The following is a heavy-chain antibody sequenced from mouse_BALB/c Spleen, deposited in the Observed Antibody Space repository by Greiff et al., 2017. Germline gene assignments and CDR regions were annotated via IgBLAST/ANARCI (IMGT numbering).Heavy chain of an antibody. J-gene: IGHJ4*01. CDR1: GFTFSSFG. Sequence: EVKLVESGGGLVQPGGSRKLSCAASGFTFSSFGMHWVRQAPEKGLEWVAYIRSGSSTIYYADTVKGRFTISRDNPKNTLFLQMTSLRSEDTAMYYCARSTGSMDYWGQGTSVTVSS. D-gene: IGHD3-2*01. CDR3: ARSTGSMDY. CDR2: IRSGSSTI. V-gene: IGHV5-17*02.